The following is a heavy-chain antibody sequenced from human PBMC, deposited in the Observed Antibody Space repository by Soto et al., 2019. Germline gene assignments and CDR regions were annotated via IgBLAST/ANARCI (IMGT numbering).Heavy chain of an antibody. D-gene: IGHD6-13*01. CDR3: ASWYSSTWCNFDY. CDR2: IYYSGST. Sequence: SETLSLTCTVSGGSVSSDNYYWNWIRQPPGKGLEWIGYIYYSGSTNYNPSLKSRVTISVDTSKNQFSLKLNSVTAADTAVYYCASWYSSTWCNFDYWGQGTLVTVSS. V-gene: IGHV4-61*01. CDR1: GGSVSSDNYY. J-gene: IGHJ4*02.